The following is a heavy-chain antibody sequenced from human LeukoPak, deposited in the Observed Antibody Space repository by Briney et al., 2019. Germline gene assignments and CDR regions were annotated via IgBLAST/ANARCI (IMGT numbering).Heavy chain of an antibody. D-gene: IGHD1-26*01. CDR3: ARGPIVGATQGWFDP. Sequence: SQTLSLTCTVSGGSISSGDYYWSWIRQPPGKGLEWIGYIYYSGSTYYNPSLKSRVTISVDTSKNQFSLKLSSVTAADTAVYYCARGPIVGATQGWFDPWGQGTLVTVPS. J-gene: IGHJ5*02. V-gene: IGHV4-30-4*01. CDR2: IYYSGST. CDR1: GGSISSGDYY.